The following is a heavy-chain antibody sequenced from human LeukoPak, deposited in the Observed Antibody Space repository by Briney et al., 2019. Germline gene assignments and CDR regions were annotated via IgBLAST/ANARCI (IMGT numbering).Heavy chain of an antibody. V-gene: IGHV3-53*01. CDR1: GVTVSRNY. D-gene: IGHD6-25*01. CDR3: ARSRYYMDV. CDR2: IYSGGNT. Sequence: GGSLRLSCAASGVTVSRNYMSWVRQAPGMGLEWVSVIYSGGNTYYADSVKGRFTISRDNSKNTVYLQMNSLRAEDTAVYYCARSRYYMDVWGKGTTVTISS. J-gene: IGHJ6*03.